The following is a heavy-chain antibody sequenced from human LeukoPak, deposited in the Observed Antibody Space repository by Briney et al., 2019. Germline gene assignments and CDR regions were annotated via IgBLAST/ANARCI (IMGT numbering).Heavy chain of an antibody. Sequence: SLRLSCVGSGFTFRSHAMSWVRQAPEKGLEFVSGIYENGGTTYYADSVKGRFSISRDNSKNTLYLQMNSLRAEDTAVYYCAKGSVDTATCFDSWGQGTLVTVSS. CDR1: GFTFRSHA. J-gene: IGHJ4*02. V-gene: IGHV3-23*01. CDR3: AKGSVDTATCFDS. CDR2: IYENGGTT. D-gene: IGHD5-18*01.